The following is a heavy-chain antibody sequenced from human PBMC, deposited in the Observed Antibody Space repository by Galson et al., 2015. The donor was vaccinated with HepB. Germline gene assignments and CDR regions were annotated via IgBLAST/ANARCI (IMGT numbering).Heavy chain of an antibody. J-gene: IGHJ3*02. CDR2: ISSSSSTI. Sequence: SLRLSCAASGFTFSSYSMNWVRQAPGKGLEWVSYISSSSSTIYYADSVKGRFTISRDNAKNSLYLQMNSLRAEDTAVYYCARAGYDILTGYYSLRAFDIWGQGTMVTVSS. CDR1: GFTFSSYS. D-gene: IGHD3-9*01. V-gene: IGHV3-48*04. CDR3: ARAGYDILTGYYSLRAFDI.